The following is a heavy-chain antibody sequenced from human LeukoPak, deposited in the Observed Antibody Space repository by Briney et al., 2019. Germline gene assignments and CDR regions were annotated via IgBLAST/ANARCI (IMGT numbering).Heavy chain of an antibody. Sequence: PSETLSLTCTVSGGSMSSYYWSWIRQPRGKGLEWIGYIYYSGSTNYNPSLKSRVTISVDTSKNQFSLKLSSVTAADTAVYYCARGPRRYCSGGSCYPGPPDYWGQGTLVTVSS. D-gene: IGHD2-15*01. CDR2: IYYSGST. J-gene: IGHJ4*02. V-gene: IGHV4-59*01. CDR1: GGSMSSYY. CDR3: ARGPRRYCSGGSCYPGPPDY.